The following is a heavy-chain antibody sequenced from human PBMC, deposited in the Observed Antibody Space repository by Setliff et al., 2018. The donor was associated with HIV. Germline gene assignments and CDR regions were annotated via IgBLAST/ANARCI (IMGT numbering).Heavy chain of an antibody. D-gene: IGHD6-6*01. J-gene: IGHJ1*01. CDR1: GYTFTSYY. CDR2: INPSSGST. V-gene: IGHV1-46*01. Sequence: GASVKVSCKASGYTFTSYYMHWVRQAPGQGLEWMGIINPSSGSTTYAQKFQGRVTMTRDTSTSTVYMELSSLRSEDTAVYSCARDPAPSSSASYFQHWGQGTPVTVSS. CDR3: ARDPAPSSSASYFQH.